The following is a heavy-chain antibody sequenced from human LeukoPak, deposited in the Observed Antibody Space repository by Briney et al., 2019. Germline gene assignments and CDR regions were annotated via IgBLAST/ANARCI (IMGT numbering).Heavy chain of an antibody. D-gene: IGHD2-2*01. CDR3: ASSGVPAAMGLGY. CDR1: GYTFTNYA. CDR2: ISAYNGNT. J-gene: IGHJ4*02. V-gene: IGHV1-18*01. Sequence: ASVKVSCKASGYTFTNYAVNWVRQAPGQGLEWMGWISAYNGNTNYAQKLQGRVTMTTDTSTSTAYMELRSLRSDDTAVYYCASSGVPAAMGLGYWGQGTLVTVSS.